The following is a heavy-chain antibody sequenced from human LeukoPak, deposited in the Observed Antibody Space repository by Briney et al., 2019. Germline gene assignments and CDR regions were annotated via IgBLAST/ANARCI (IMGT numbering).Heavy chain of an antibody. Sequence: GASVKVSCKTSGGTFSDYAISWVRQAPGQGLEWMGGIIPIFGTANYAQKFQGRVTITADKSTSTAYMELSSLRAEDTAVYYCARVGGDTMVRGEVHYYYMDVWGKGTTVTISS. CDR1: GGTFSDYA. D-gene: IGHD3-10*01. CDR2: IIPIFGTA. V-gene: IGHV1-69*06. CDR3: ARVGGDTMVRGEVHYYYMDV. J-gene: IGHJ6*03.